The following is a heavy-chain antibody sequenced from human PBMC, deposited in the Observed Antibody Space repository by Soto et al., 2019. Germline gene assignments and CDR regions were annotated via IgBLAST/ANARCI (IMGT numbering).Heavy chain of an antibody. CDR2: INPNTGVT. CDR1: GYTFTGYY. V-gene: IGHV1-2*02. Sequence: QVQLVQSGAEVKKPGASVKVSCQASGYTFTGYYIHWVRQAPGQGLEWMGCINPNTGVTNFALSFQSRVTMPRDTSVTAAFLELSRLTSDDTAVYFCARGAVRRGNGGYWGEGPLVTVSS. D-gene: IGHD3-10*01. CDR3: ARGAVRRGNGGY. J-gene: IGHJ4*02.